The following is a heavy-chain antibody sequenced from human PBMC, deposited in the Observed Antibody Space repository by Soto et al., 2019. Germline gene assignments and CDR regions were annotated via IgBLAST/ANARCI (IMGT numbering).Heavy chain of an antibody. V-gene: IGHV1-69*02. D-gene: IGHD2-2*01. CDR1: GGTFSSYT. J-gene: IGHJ4*02. CDR2: IIPILGIA. Sequence: QVQLVQSGAEVKKPGSSVKVSCKASGGTFSSYTISWVRQAPGQGLEWMGRIIPILGIANYAQKFQGRVTITADKSTSTAYMELSSLRSEETAVYYCATLLLGYCSSATCYDYWGQGTLVTVSS. CDR3: ATLLLGYCSSATCYDY.